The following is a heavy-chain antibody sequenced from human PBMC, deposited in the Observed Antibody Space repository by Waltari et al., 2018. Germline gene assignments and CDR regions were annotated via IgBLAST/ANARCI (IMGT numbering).Heavy chain of an antibody. V-gene: IGHV3-49*03. Sequence: QLVESGGGSIQAGGSLTLPCTTSGFTLGGFALSWFRQAPGKGLEWVGFIRSKTYGETREYAATVKRRFTISRDDSKGIAYLQMNNLKVEDTAVYYCSREQNFEIINWFDPWGPGTLLTVSS. D-gene: IGHD3-9*01. J-gene: IGHJ5*02. CDR2: IRSKTYGETR. CDR3: SREQNFEIINWFDP. CDR1: GFTLGGFA.